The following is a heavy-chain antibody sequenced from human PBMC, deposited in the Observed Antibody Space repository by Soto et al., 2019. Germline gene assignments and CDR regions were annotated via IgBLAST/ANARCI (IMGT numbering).Heavy chain of an antibody. Sequence: QVQLVESGGGVVQPGRSLRLACAAYGFNFGFYAMHWVRQAPGKGLEWVAVISYDGSNHYHADSVKGRFTISRDNSRNTLYLQMNSLRPEDTAIYFCARDPVTKYYGSGSKFDFWGQGTLVIVSS. CDR2: ISYDGSNH. J-gene: IGHJ4*02. D-gene: IGHD3-10*01. CDR1: GFNFGFYA. CDR3: ARDPVTKYYGSGSKFDF. V-gene: IGHV3-30-3*01.